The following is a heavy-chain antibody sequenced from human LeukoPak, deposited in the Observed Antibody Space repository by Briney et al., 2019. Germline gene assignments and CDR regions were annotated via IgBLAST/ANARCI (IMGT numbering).Heavy chain of an antibody. Sequence: SETLSLSCTVSGGSVSSGTYYWSWIRQPPGKGLEWIGYIYYSGSTNYNPSLKSRVTISVDTSKNQCSLKLSSVTTADTAVYYCTRSTNLEAFDIWGQGTMVTVSS. CDR3: TRSTNLEAFDI. CDR1: GGSVSSGTYY. CDR2: IYYSGST. D-gene: IGHD2-8*01. V-gene: IGHV4-61*01. J-gene: IGHJ3*02.